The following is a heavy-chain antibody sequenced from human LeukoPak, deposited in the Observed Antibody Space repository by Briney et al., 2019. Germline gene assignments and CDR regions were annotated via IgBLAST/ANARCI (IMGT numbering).Heavy chain of an antibody. CDR1: GGSISSSSYY. D-gene: IGHD3-22*01. CDR3: ARSVSSGYYYFDY. Sequence: SETLSLTCTVSGGSISSSSYYWGWIRQPPGKGLEWIGSIYYSGSTYYNPSLKSRVTLSVDTSKNQFSLKLSSVTAADTAVYYCARSVSSGYYYFDYWGQGTLVTVSS. CDR2: IYYSGST. J-gene: IGHJ4*02. V-gene: IGHV4-39*01.